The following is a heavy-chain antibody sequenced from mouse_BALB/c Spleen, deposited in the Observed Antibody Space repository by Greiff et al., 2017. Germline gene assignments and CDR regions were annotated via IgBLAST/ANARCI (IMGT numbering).Heavy chain of an antibody. CDR3: ARHGDGYYVSFAY. V-gene: IGHV5-9-3*01. CDR1: GFTFSSYA. J-gene: IGHJ3*01. D-gene: IGHD2-3*01. CDR2: ISSGGSYT. Sequence: DVKLVESGGGLVKPGGSLKLSCAASGFTFSSYAMSWVRQTPEKRLEWVATISSGGSYTYYPDSVKGRFTISRDNAKNTLYLQMSSLRSEDTAMYYCARHGDGYYVSFAYWGQGTLVTVSA.